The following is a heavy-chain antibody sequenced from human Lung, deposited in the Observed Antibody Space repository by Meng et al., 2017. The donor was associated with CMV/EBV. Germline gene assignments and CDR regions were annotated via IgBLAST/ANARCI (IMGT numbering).Heavy chain of an antibody. D-gene: IGHD2-2*01. CDR3: ARATDTLYQLLFSRVPPYYYYGRDV. V-gene: IGHV1-18*01. J-gene: IGHJ6*02. Sequence: ASVXVSXKASGYAFTSYGISWVRRAPGQGLEWMGWISANSGNTHYAQNLQGRVTMTTDTSTSTAYMDLRSLSSDDTAVYYCARATDTLYQLLFSRVPPYYYYGRDVWXQGTXVTVAS. CDR2: ISANSGNT. CDR1: GYAFTSYG.